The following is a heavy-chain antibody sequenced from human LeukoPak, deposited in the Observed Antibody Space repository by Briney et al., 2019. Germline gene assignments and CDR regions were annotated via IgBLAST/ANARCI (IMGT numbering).Heavy chain of an antibody. D-gene: IGHD6-19*01. Sequence: PGGSLRLSCAASGFTFSSYGMSWVRQAPGKGLEWVSAISGSGGSTYYADSVKGRFTISRDNSKNTLYLQMNSLRAEDTAVYYCAKDGSGWKYYYYYYMDVWGKGTTVTISS. CDR1: GFTFSSYG. J-gene: IGHJ6*03. CDR3: AKDGSGWKYYYYYYMDV. CDR2: ISGSGGST. V-gene: IGHV3-23*01.